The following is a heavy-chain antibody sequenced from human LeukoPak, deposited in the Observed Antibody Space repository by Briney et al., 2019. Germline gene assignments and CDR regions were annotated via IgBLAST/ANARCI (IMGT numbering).Heavy chain of an antibody. V-gene: IGHV1-2*02. Sequence: ASVKVSCKASGYTFTGYYMHWVRQAPGQGLEWMGWINPNSGGTNYAQKLQGRVTMTTDTSTSTAYMELRSLRSDDTAVYYCARDLDRYCGGDCYHHYFDYWGQGTLVTVSS. CDR1: GYTFTGYY. CDR2: INPNSGGT. J-gene: IGHJ4*02. CDR3: ARDLDRYCGGDCYHHYFDY. D-gene: IGHD2-21*02.